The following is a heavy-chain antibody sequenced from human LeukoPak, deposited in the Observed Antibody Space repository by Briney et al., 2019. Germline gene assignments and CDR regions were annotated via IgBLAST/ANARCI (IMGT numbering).Heavy chain of an antibody. CDR3: ARGPDSSGYPFDY. V-gene: IGHV1-46*01. J-gene: IGHJ4*02. D-gene: IGHD3-22*01. CDR2: IIPGGXXX. Sequence: GXXXEXMGXIIPGGXXXXXXQKFQGRVTMTRDTSTSKVYMELSSLRSEDTAVYYCARGPDSSGYPFDYWGQGTLVTVSS.